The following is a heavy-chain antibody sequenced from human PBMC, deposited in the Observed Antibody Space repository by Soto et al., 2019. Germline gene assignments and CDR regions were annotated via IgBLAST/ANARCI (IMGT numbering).Heavy chain of an antibody. D-gene: IGHD3-16*01. J-gene: IGHJ6*02. CDR3: AMVDVYVTPSPQDV. CDR2: INAYNGNT. Sequence: QVQLVQSGAEVKNPGASVKVSCKASGYRFTSYGIGWVRQAPGQGLEWMGWINAYNGNTNYAQNLQGRVTLTTDTSTSIAYMELRSLRSNDTAVYYCAMVDVYVTPSPQDVWGQGTTVTVSS. CDR1: GYRFTSYG. V-gene: IGHV1-18*01.